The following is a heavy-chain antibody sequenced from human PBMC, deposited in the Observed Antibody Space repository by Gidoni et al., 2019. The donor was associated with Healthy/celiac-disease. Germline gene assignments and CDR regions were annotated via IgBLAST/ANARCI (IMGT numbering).Heavy chain of an antibody. CDR2: IRSKAYGGTT. J-gene: IGHJ4*02. D-gene: IGHD2-2*01. V-gene: IGHV3-49*04. CDR3: TSVQSSGVVVPAATIDY. CDR1: GDYA. Sequence: GDYAMSWVRQAPGKGLEWVGFIRSKAYGGTTEYAASVKGRFTISRDDSKSIAYLQMNSLKTEDTAVYYCTSVQSSGVVVPAATIDYWGQGTLVTVSS.